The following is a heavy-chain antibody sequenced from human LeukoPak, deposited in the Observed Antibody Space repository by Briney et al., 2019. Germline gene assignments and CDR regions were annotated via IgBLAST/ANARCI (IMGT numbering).Heavy chain of an antibody. CDR3: ARVSGGYCSSASCSRSRYYYYMDV. CDR2: ISSSSSYI. CDR1: GFTFSSYS. Sequence: GGSLRLSCAASGFTFSSYSMNWVRQAPGKGLEWVSSISSSSSYIYYADSVKGRFTVSRDNAKNSLYLQMNSLRAEDTAVYYCARVSGGYCSSASCSRSRYYYYMDVWGKGTTVTVSS. V-gene: IGHV3-21*01. D-gene: IGHD2-2*01. J-gene: IGHJ6*03.